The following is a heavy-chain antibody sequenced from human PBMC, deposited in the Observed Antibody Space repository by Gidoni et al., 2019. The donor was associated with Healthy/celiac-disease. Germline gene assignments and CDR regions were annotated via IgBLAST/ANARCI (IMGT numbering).Heavy chain of an antibody. CDR2: IYYSGST. J-gene: IGHJ4*02. Sequence: QLQLQESGPGLVKPSETLSLTCTVSGGSISSSSYYWGWIRQPPGKGVEWIGRIYYSGSTYYNPSLKSRVTISVDTSKNQFSLKLSSVTAADTAVYYCARQGARYYFDYWGQGTLVTVSS. CDR1: GGSISSSSYY. D-gene: IGHD6-6*01. CDR3: ARQGARYYFDY. V-gene: IGHV4-39*01.